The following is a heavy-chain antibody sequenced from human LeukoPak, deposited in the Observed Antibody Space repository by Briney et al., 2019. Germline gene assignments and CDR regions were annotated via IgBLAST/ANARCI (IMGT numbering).Heavy chain of an antibody. CDR3: AKDTAVQFLEPAF. V-gene: IGHV3-33*06. D-gene: IGHD3-3*01. CDR1: GFTFNTHG. CDR2: IWFDGSVK. Sequence: PGGSLRLSCAASGFTFNTHGMHWVRQAPGKGLEWVAAIWFDGSVKHYSDAVKGRFTISRDNSLNTLHLQMSSLRDEDTAVYYCAKDTAVQFLEPAFWGQGTLVTVSS. J-gene: IGHJ4*01.